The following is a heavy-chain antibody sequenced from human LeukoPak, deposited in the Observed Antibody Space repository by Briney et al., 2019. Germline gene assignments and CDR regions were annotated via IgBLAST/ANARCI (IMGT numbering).Heavy chain of an antibody. CDR1: GGSFCGYY. CDR2: IYYSGST. D-gene: IGHD6-13*01. J-gene: IGHJ4*02. CDR3: ARIGLAAAGYYFDY. V-gene: IGHV4-34*01. Sequence: PSETLSLTCAVYGGSFCGYYWSWIRQPPGKGLEWIGSIYYSGSTYYNPSLKSRVTISVDTSKNQFSLKLSSVTAADTAVFYCARIGLAAAGYYFDYWGQGTLVTVSS.